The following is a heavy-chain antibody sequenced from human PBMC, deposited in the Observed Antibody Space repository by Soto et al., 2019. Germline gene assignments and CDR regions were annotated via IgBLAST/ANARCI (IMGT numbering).Heavy chain of an antibody. Sequence: PGGSLRLSCAASGFTFSSYWMSWVRQAPGKGLEWVANIKQDGSEKYYVDSVKGRFTISRDNAKNSLYLQMNILRAEDTAGYYGAKDGGLEMVYYYGMDVWGQGTTVTVSS. CDR3: AKDGGLEMVYYYGMDV. V-gene: IGHV3-7*01. J-gene: IGHJ6*02. CDR1: GFTFSSYW. D-gene: IGHD1-1*01. CDR2: IKQDGSEK.